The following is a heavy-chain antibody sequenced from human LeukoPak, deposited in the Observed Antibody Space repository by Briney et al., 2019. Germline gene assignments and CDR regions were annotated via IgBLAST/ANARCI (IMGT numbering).Heavy chain of an antibody. CDR2: IIPIFGTA. Sequence: GASVKVSCEASGGTFSSYAISWVRQAPGQGLEWMGRIIPIFGTANYAQKFQGRVTITTDESTSTAYMELSSLRSEDTAVYYCATGGCSGGSCYYYYYTDVWGKGTTVTVSS. CDR3: ATGGCSGGSCYYYYYTDV. CDR1: GGTFSSYA. V-gene: IGHV1-69*05. J-gene: IGHJ6*03. D-gene: IGHD2-15*01.